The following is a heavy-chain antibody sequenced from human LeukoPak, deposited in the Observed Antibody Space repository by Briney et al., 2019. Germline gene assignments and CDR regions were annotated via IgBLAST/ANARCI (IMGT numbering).Heavy chain of an antibody. D-gene: IGHD6-13*01. CDR3: ARVIAAATAFDI. J-gene: IGHJ3*02. CDR2: IIPIFGTA. V-gene: IGHV1-69*05. Sequence: SVKVSCKASGGTFSSYAISWVRQAPGQRLEWMGGIIPIFGTANYAQKFRGRVTITTDESTSTAYIELSSLRSEDTAVYYCARVIAAATAFDIWGQGTMVTVSS. CDR1: GGTFSSYA.